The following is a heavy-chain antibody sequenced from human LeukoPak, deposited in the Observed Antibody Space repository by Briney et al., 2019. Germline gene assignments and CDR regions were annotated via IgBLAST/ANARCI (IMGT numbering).Heavy chain of an antibody. D-gene: IGHD3-22*01. Sequence: PGGSLRLSCVASGFTFSNHWMSWVRQAPGKGLEGVANIQKDGSEKHYVASVEGRFTISRDNAENSLFLQLNSLRADDTAVYFCVRLWDNSGFFGYWGQGALVTVSS. CDR1: GFTFSNHW. CDR3: VRLWDNSGFFGY. V-gene: IGHV3-7*01. CDR2: IQKDGSEK. J-gene: IGHJ4*02.